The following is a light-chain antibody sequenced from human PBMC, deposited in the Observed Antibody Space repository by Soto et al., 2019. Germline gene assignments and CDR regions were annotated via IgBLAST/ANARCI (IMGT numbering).Light chain of an antibody. CDR1: QGISTY. V-gene: IGKV1-39*01. CDR2: AAS. CDR3: QQSYSTTWT. J-gene: IGKJ1*01. Sequence: DIQMTQSPSSLSPSVGDRVTITFRASQGISTYLNWYQQKPGKAPKLLIYAASSLQSGVPSRFSGSGSETDFTLTISSLQPEDFATYSCQQSYSTTWTFGQGTKVDIK.